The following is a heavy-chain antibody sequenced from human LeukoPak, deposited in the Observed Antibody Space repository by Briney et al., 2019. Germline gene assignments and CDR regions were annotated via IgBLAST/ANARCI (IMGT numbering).Heavy chain of an antibody. J-gene: IGHJ4*02. D-gene: IGHD1-20*01. CDR3: ASTMYYWN. CDR1: GFTFSDYW. V-gene: IGHV3-7*01. Sequence: GSLRLSCAASGFTFSDYWMTWVRQAPGRGLEWVANIKYDGSEENYVDSVKGRFTISRDNAKNSLFLQMNSLRVEDTAVYFCASTMYYWNWGQGTLVTVSS. CDR2: IKYDGSEE.